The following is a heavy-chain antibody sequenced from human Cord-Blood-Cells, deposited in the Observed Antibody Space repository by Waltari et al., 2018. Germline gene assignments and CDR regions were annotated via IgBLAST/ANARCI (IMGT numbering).Heavy chain of an antibody. CDR1: GGSFSGYY. CDR2: INHSGST. J-gene: IGHJ4*02. CDR3: ARGGDSSFDY. V-gene: IGHV4-34*01. Sequence: QVQLQQWGAGLLKPSETLSLTCAVYGGSFSGYYWSWIRQPPGKGLELIGEINHSGSTNYNPYLKRRVTISVDTSKNQFSLKLSSVTAADTAVYYCARGGDSSFDYWGQGTLVTVSS. D-gene: IGHD6-13*01.